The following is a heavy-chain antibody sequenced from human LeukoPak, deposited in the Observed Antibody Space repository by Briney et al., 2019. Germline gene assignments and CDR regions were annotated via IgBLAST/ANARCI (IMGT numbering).Heavy chain of an antibody. D-gene: IGHD3-3*01. Sequence: PSETLSLTCSVSGGSISSGDYYWSWIRQPPGKGLEWFGYIYYSGSTYYNPSLKSRVTISVDTSKNQFSLKLSSVTAADTAVYYCARGFLEWLPIDYWGQGTLVTVSS. CDR1: GGSISSGDYY. CDR2: IYYSGST. CDR3: ARGFLEWLPIDY. J-gene: IGHJ4*02. V-gene: IGHV4-30-4*08.